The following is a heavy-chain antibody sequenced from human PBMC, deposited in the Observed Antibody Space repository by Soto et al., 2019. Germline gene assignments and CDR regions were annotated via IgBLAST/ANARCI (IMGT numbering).Heavy chain of an antibody. J-gene: IGHJ2*01. CDR2: INPSGGST. V-gene: IGHV1-46*03. CDR3: SRAPPGSSSYYEVYWYFDL. Sequence: QVQLVQSGAEVKKPGASVKVSCKASGYGFTSYYIHWGRQAPGQGLEWMGIINPSGGSTNYAQQFHGRVTMTRDTSTSTVYMELSSLRSKDTAVYYCSRAPPGSSSYYEVYWYFDLWGSGTLVTVSS. D-gene: IGHD6-13*01. CDR1: GYGFTSYY.